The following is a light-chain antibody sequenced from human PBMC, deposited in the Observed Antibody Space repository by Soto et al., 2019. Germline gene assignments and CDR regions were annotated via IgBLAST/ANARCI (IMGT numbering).Light chain of an antibody. V-gene: IGLV2-14*01. CDR3: SSYTSSSNYV. Sequence: QSVLTQPASVSGSPGQSITISCTGTSSDVGGYNSVSWYRQDPGKAPKLMIYDVTNRPSGVSNRFSGSKSGNTASLTISGLQAEDEADYYCSSYTSSSNYVFGTGTKGTVL. CDR1: SSDVGGYNS. CDR2: DVT. J-gene: IGLJ1*01.